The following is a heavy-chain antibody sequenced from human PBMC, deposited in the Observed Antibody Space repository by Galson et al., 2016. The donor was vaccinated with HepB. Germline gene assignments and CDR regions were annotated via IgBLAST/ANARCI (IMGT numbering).Heavy chain of an antibody. J-gene: IGHJ4*02. CDR3: ARGPGTASAIDEVDF. Sequence: SETLSLTCTVSGGSIYGYYWTWIRQSPGKGLEWIGYVYFSGSTKYNPSLTGRVTTSVATSKNQFSLRLNSVTGADSGTYYCARGPGTASAIDEVDFWGQGTLVTVSS. V-gene: IGHV4-59*01. CDR2: VYFSGST. CDR1: GGSIYGYY. D-gene: IGHD2-2*01.